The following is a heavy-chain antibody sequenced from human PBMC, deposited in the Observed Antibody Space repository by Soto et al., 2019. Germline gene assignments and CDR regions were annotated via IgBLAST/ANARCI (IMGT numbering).Heavy chain of an antibody. Sequence: SETLSLTCSVSGGSISSSSYNWGRIRQPPGKGLEWIGRIYYSGSTYYNPTLKSGVTISVDTSKNHFSLKLSSVTAADTAVYYCARQGIKSSGWYYFDYWGQGTLVTVSS. J-gene: IGHJ4*02. D-gene: IGHD6-19*01. CDR2: IYYSGST. V-gene: IGHV4-39*01. CDR3: ARQGIKSSGWYYFDY. CDR1: GGSISSSSYN.